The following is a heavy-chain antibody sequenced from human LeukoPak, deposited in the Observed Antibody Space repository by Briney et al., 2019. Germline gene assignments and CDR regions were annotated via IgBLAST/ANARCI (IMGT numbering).Heavy chain of an antibody. V-gene: IGHV3-33*01. J-gene: IGHJ6*02. CDR3: ARYCSGGTCKLGYYYYGMDV. CDR1: GFTFSNYG. Sequence: GGSLRLSCAASGFTFSNYGMHWVRQAPGKGLEWVAVIWYDGSIKYYADSVKGRFSISRDDSKNTLYLQMNSLRAEDTAVYYCARYCSGGTCKLGYYYYGMDVWGQGTTVTVS. D-gene: IGHD2-15*01. CDR2: IWYDGSIK.